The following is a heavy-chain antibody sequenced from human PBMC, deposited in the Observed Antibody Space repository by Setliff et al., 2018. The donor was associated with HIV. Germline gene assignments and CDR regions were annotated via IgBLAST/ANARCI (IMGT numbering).Heavy chain of an antibody. D-gene: IGHD3-22*01. CDR3: ATIRAYYYDSSGQEYFQY. Sequence: GASVKVSCKVSGYSLTDLSIHWVRQAPGKGLEWMGGFDPEDGKTVYAQKLQGRVTMTEDTSTDTAYMELSSLRYEDTAMYYCATIRAYYYDSSGQEYFQYWGHGTLVTVSS. CDR2: FDPEDGKT. V-gene: IGHV1-24*01. J-gene: IGHJ1*01. CDR1: GYSLTDLS.